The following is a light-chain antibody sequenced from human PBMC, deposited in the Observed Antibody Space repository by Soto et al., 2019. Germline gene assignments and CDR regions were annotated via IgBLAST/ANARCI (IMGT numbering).Light chain of an antibody. V-gene: IGLV1-44*01. CDR3: AAWDEGLNGFFV. CDR2: NSD. CDR1: SSNIGINT. J-gene: IGLJ1*01. Sequence: QSVLTQPPSASGTPGQRVTVSCSGSSSNIGINTVNWYQHLPGTAPKLLIYNSDQRPSGVADRISGSKSGTSGSLAIGVLRSEDEADYYCAAWDEGLNGFFVFGTGTKLTVL.